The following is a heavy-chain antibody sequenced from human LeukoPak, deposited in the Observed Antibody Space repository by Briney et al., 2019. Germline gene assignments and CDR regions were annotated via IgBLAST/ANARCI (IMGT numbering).Heavy chain of an antibody. CDR3: ARGHSSSPNWFDP. J-gene: IGHJ5*02. CDR1: GFTFSSYS. D-gene: IGHD6-13*01. Sequence: GGSLRLSCAASGFTFSSYSMNWVRQAPGKGLEWVSYISGSSSTIYYADSVKGRFTISRDNAKNSLYLQMNSLRAEDTAVYYCARGHSSSPNWFDPWGQGTLVTVSS. V-gene: IGHV3-48*01. CDR2: ISGSSSTI.